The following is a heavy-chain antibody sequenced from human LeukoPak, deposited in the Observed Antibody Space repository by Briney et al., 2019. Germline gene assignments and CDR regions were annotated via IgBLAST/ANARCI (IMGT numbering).Heavy chain of an antibody. J-gene: IGHJ5*02. Sequence: GGSLRLSCAASGFTFSSFLMSWVRQAPGKGLEWVANIKQDGSEKNYVDSVKGRFTISRDNAKNSLYLQMNSLRAEDTAVYYCARGRQLGSWGQGTLVTVSS. D-gene: IGHD6-13*01. CDR1: GFTFSSFL. V-gene: IGHV3-7*01. CDR3: ARGRQLGS. CDR2: IKQDGSEK.